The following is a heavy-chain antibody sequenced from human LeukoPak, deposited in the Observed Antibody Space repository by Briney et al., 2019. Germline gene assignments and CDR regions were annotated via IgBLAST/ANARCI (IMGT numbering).Heavy chain of an antibody. D-gene: IGHD3-3*01. CDR3: ARPKPDFWSGYYVYYFDY. CDR1: GFTFSSYG. CDR2: ISYDGSNK. V-gene: IGHV3-30*03. J-gene: IGHJ4*02. Sequence: PGRSLRLSCAASGFTFSSYGMHWVRQAPGKGLEWVAVISYDGSNKYYADSVKGRFTISRDNSKNTLYLQMNSLRAEDTAVYYCARPKPDFWSGYYVYYFDYRGQGTLVTVSS.